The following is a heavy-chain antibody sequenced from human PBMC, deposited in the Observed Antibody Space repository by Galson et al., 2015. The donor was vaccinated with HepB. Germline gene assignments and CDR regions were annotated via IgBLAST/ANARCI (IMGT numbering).Heavy chain of an antibody. Sequence: SVKVSCKVSGYTLTELSMHWVRQAPGKGLEWMGGFDPEDGETIYAQKFQGRVTMTEDTSTDTAYMELSSLRSEDTAVYYCAGVYYDSSGYYGAVDIWGQGTMVTVSS. J-gene: IGHJ3*02. D-gene: IGHD3-22*01. CDR2: FDPEDGET. CDR3: AGVYYDSSGYYGAVDI. CDR1: GYTLTELS. V-gene: IGHV1-24*01.